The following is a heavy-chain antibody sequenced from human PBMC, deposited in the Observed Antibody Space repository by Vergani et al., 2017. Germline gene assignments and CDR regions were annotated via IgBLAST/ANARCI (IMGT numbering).Heavy chain of an antibody. CDR2: INHSGST. Sequence: QVQLQQWGAGLLKPSETLSLTCAVYGGSFSGYYWSWIRQPPGKGLEWIGEINHSGSTNYNPSLKSRVTISVDTSKNQFSLKLSSVTAADTAVYYCARGRYYYDSSGYPAAQFYDYWGQGTLVTVSS. CDR1: GGSFSGYY. V-gene: IGHV4-34*01. CDR3: ARGRYYYDSSGYPAAQFYDY. D-gene: IGHD3-22*01. J-gene: IGHJ4*02.